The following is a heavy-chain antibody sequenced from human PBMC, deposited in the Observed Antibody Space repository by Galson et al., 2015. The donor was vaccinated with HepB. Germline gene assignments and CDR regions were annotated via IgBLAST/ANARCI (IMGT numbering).Heavy chain of an antibody. J-gene: IGHJ4*02. CDR1: GFTFGNYG. CDR2: IWNDGNNR. D-gene: IGHD3-16*01. CDR3: AKDAYRSSYYFDF. V-gene: IGHV3-33*06. Sequence: SLRLSCAASGFTFGNYGMHWVRQAPGKGLEWVAVIWNDGNNRYYSDSVKGRFSISRDNSKNTLYLQMNSLRAEDTAVYYCAKDAYRSSYYFDFWGQGTVVTVSS.